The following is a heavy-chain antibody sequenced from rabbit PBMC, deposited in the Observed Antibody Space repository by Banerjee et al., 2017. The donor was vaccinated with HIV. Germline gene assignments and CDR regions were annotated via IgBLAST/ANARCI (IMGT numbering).Heavy chain of an antibody. CDR2: IDPVFGST. J-gene: IGHJ4*01. CDR1: GFDFSSYG. Sequence: QEQLVESGGGLVQPGGSLKLSCKASGFDFSSYGVSWVRQAPGKGLEWIGYIDPVFGSTYDGSWVNGRFTISSHNAQNTLYLQLNSLTAADTAAYFCARYEYGGYGGANLWGPGTLVTVS. D-gene: IGHD2-1*01. V-gene: IGHV1S47*01. CDR3: ARYEYGGYGGANL.